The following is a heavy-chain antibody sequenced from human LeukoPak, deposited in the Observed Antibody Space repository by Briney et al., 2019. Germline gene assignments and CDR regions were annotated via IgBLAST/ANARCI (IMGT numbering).Heavy chain of an antibody. J-gene: IGHJ5*02. CDR1: GGSFSGYY. D-gene: IGHD3-10*01. Sequence: PSETLSLTCAVYGGSFSGYYWSWIRQPPGKGLEWIGEINHSGSTNYNPSLKSRVTISVDTSKNQFSLKLSSVTAADTAVYYCASSLYGLGSYYDVNWFDPWGQGTLVTVSS. CDR2: INHSGST. CDR3: ASSLYGLGSYYDVNWFDP. V-gene: IGHV4-34*01.